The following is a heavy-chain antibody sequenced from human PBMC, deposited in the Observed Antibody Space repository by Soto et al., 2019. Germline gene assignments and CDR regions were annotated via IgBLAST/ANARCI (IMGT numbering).Heavy chain of an antibody. Sequence: GGSLRLSCAASGFTFSSYSMNWVRQAPGKGLEWVSSISSSSSYIYYADSVKGRFTISRDNAKNSLYLQMNSLRAEDTAVYYCAREGKNCPRIYYYYGMDVWGQGTTVTVS. CDR1: GFTFSSYS. V-gene: IGHV3-21*01. CDR2: ISSSSSYI. J-gene: IGHJ6*02. CDR3: AREGKNCPRIYYYYGMDV. D-gene: IGHD1-1*01.